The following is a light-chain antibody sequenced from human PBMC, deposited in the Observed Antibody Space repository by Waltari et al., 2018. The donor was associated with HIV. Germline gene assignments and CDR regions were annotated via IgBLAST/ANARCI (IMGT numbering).Light chain of an antibody. CDR3: HSRDGRAKRAV. V-gene: IGLV3-19*01. J-gene: IGLJ3*02. CDR1: SLRSYY. Sequence: SSDLTQDPTVSVYLGQTATITCQGDSLRSYYARWDQQKPGQAPVLVFSRKRTRPSGILDRFSGSSSGDSASLSITETQAGDEADCYGHSRDGRAKRAVFGGASKLSVL. CDR2: RKR.